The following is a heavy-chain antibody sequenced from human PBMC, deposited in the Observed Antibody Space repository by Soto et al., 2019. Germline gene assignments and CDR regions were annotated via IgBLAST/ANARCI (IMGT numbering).Heavy chain of an antibody. J-gene: IGHJ6*02. D-gene: IGHD3-22*01. CDR3: AACVDSSGYYYVGAPYYYYGMDV. Sequence: ASVKVSCKASGVTFTSSAVQWVRQARGQRLEWIGWIVVGSGNTNYAQKFQERVTITRDMSASTAYMELSSLISEDTAVYYCAACVDSSGYYYVGAPYYYYGMDVWGQGTTVTVSS. CDR2: IVVGSGNT. CDR1: GVTFTSSA. V-gene: IGHV1-58*01.